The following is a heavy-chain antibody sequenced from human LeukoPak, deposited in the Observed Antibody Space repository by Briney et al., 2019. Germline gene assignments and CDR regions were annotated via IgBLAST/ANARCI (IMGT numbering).Heavy chain of an antibody. CDR1: GFTFSTYA. D-gene: IGHD6-13*01. CDR3: AEDPTDTSSWYIVEYFQH. CDR2: ISGSGGST. Sequence: GGSLRLSCAASGFTFSTYAMSWVRQAPGKGPQWVSGISGSGGSTYYTDSVKGRFIISRDNSKNTLYLQMNSLRAEDTAVYYCAEDPTDTSSWYIVEYFQHWGQGTLVTVSS. V-gene: IGHV3-23*01. J-gene: IGHJ1*01.